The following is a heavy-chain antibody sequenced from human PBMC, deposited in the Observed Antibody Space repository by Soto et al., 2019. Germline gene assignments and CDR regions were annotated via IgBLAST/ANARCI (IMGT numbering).Heavy chain of an antibody. CDR3: ARGREDGPFDY. CDR2: ISYDGSNK. Sequence: QAQLVESGGGVVQPGRSLRLSCAASGFTFSSYAMHWVRQAPGKGLEWVAVISYDGSNKYYADSVKGRFTISRDNSKNTLYLQMNSVRAEDTAVYYCARGREDGPFDYWGQGTLVTVSS. V-gene: IGHV3-30-3*01. CDR1: GFTFSSYA. J-gene: IGHJ4*02. D-gene: IGHD2-15*01.